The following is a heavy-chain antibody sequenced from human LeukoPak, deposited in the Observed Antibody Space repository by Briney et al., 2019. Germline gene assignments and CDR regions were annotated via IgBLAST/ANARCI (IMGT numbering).Heavy chain of an antibody. V-gene: IGHV1-18*01. Sequence: ASVKVSCKASGYTFTSYGISWVRQAPGQGLEWMGWISAYNGNTNYAQKLQGRVTMTTDTSTSTAYMELRSLRSDDTAVYYCARDLGYSDYDSCWFDPWGQGTLVTVSS. D-gene: IGHD5-12*01. CDR1: GYTFTSYG. CDR3: ARDLGYSDYDSCWFDP. J-gene: IGHJ5*02. CDR2: ISAYNGNT.